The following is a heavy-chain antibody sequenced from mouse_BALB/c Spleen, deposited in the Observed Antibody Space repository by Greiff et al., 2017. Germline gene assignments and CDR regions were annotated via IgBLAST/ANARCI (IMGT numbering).Heavy chain of an antibody. CDR3: ARGTTATMDY. J-gene: IGHJ4*01. CDR1: GFNIKDTY. V-gene: IGHV14-3*02. D-gene: IGHD1-2*01. Sequence: VQLQQSGAELVKPGASVKLSCTASGFNIKDTYMHWVKQRPEQGLEWIGRIDPANGNTKYDPKFQGKATITADKSSSTAYMQLSSPTSEDSAVYYCARGTTATMDYWGQGTSVTVSS. CDR2: IDPANGNT.